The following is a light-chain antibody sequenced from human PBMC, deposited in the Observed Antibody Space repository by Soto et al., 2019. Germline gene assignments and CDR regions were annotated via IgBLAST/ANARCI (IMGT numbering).Light chain of an antibody. CDR1: SSDVGGYNY. CDR3: SSYAGSNTVV. Sequence: QSALTQPPSASGSPGQSVTISCTGSSSDVGGYNYVSWYQQQSGKAPKLMIYEVSKRPSGVPDRFSGSKSGNTASLTVSGLQAEDEADYYCSSYAGSNTVVFGGWTKVTVL. CDR2: EVS. J-gene: IGLJ2*01. V-gene: IGLV2-8*01.